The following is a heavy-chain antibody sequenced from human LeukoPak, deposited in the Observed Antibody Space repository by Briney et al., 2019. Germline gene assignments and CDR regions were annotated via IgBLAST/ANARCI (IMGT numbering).Heavy chain of an antibody. CDR3: ARLGTAPFDY. D-gene: IGHD2-21*02. CDR1: SGSMSSGDYY. Sequence: PSQTLSLTCTVSSGSMSSGDYYWSWIRQPPGKGLEWIGHISYTGTTYYNPSLKSRVTISEDTSKNLFSLNLNSVTAADTAVYYCARLGTAPFDYWGQGTLVTVSS. CDR2: ISYTGTT. V-gene: IGHV4-30-4*08. J-gene: IGHJ4*02.